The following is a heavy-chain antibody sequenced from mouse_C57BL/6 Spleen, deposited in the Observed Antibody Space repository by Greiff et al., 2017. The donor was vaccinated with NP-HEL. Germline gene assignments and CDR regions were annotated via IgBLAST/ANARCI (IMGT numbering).Heavy chain of an antibody. J-gene: IGHJ2*01. D-gene: IGHD2-4*01. CDR3: ARYDYDRYYFDY. V-gene: IGHV1-76*01. CDR1: GYTFTDYY. CDR2: IYPGSGNT. Sequence: QVQLQQSGAELVRPGASVKLSCKASGYTFTDYYINWVKQRPGQGLEWIARIYPGSGNTYYNEKFKGKATLTAEKSSSTAYMQLSSLTSEDSAVYFCARYDYDRYYFDYWGQGTTLTVSS.